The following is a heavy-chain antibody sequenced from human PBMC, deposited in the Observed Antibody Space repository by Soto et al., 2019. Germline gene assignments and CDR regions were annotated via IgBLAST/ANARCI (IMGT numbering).Heavy chain of an antibody. D-gene: IGHD1-1*01. CDR3: VRDGTKTLRDWFDP. CDR2: IYATGTT. V-gene: IGHV4-4*07. CDR1: GASISGFY. Sequence: SETLSLTCTVSGASISGFYWSWIRKSAGKGLEWIGRIYATGTTDYNPSLKSRVMMSVDTSKKQFSLKLRSVTAADKAVYYCVRDGTKTLRDWFDPRGQGISLTVSS. J-gene: IGHJ5*02.